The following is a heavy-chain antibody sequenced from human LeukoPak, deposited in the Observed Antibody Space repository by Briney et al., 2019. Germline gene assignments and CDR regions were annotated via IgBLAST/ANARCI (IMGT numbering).Heavy chain of an antibody. V-gene: IGHV4-39*01. CDR2: IYYSGST. Sequence: SETLSLTCTVSGGSISSSSSYWGWIRQPPGKGLEWIGSIYYSGSTYYSPSLKSRVTISGDTSKNQFSLKLSSVTAVDTAVYFCARHGYSYDLVSALDYWGQGTLVTVSS. CDR1: GGSISSSSSY. D-gene: IGHD5-18*01. J-gene: IGHJ4*02. CDR3: ARHGYSYDLVSALDY.